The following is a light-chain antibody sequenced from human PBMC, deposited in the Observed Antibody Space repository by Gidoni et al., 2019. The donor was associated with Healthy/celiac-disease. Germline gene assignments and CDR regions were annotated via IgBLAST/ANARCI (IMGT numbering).Light chain of an antibody. CDR3: MQALQTPRT. J-gene: IGKJ4*01. Sequence: DIAMTQSPLSLPVTPGEPASIYCRSSQSLLHSNGYNYLDWYLQKPGQSPQLLIYLGSNRASGVPDRFSGSGSGTDFTLKISRVEAEDVGVYYCMQALQTPRTFGGGTKVEIK. V-gene: IGKV2-28*01. CDR2: LGS. CDR1: QSLLHSNGYNY.